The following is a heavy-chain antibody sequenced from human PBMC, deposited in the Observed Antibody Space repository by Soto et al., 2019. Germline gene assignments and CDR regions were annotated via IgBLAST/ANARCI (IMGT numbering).Heavy chain of an antibody. CDR2: IIPLVGTP. CDR3: ASPAQPLATAMLKGLPH. Sequence: QLQLVQSGAELKKPGSSVNVSCKASGGTFSNNAIIWVRQTPGQGLEWMGGIIPLVGTPRYAQNFQGRLTTTPDESSTTAYMERNILRSEDTAVDYSASPAQPLATAMLKGLPHWGQGSLVTVSS. D-gene: IGHD5-18*01. J-gene: IGHJ1*01. CDR1: GGTFSNNA. V-gene: IGHV1-69*01.